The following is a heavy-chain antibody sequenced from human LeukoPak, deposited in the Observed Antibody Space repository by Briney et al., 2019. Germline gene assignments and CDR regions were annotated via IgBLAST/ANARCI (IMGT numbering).Heavy chain of an antibody. Sequence: ASLKVSCKASGYTFTSYDINWVRQATGQGGGWRGWMNPNSVNTAYAQTRQCRVTMTRNNSISKAYMELSRLRSEDTAVYYCARRNTGVVAGLDCWGQGTLVTVSS. CDR3: ARRNTGVVAGLDC. CDR1: GYTFTSYD. V-gene: IGHV1-8*01. J-gene: IGHJ4*02. CDR2: MNPNSVNT. D-gene: IGHD5-18*01.